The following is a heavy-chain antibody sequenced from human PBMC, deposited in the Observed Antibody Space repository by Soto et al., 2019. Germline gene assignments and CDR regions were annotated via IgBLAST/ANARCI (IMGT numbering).Heavy chain of an antibody. J-gene: IGHJ4*02. Sequence: PSETLSLTCTVSGGSISSYYWSWIRQPPGKGLEWIGYIYYSGSTNYNPSLKSRVTISVDTSKNQFSLKLSSVTAADTAVYYCARNDFWSGYKGVSFDYWGQGTLVTVSS. CDR3: ARNDFWSGYKGVSFDY. CDR1: GGSISSYY. V-gene: IGHV4-59*01. D-gene: IGHD3-3*01. CDR2: IYYSGST.